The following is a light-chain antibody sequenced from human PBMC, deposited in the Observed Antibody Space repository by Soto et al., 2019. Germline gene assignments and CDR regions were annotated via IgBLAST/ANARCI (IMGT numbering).Light chain of an antibody. V-gene: IGKV1-5*03. J-gene: IGKJ1*01. CDR3: QHYNSYSEA. CDR1: QTISSW. Sequence: DIRITQSPSTLSGSVGYRVTITCRASQTISSWLAWYQQKPGKAPKLLIYKASTLKSGVPSRFSGTGSGTEFTLTISSLQHDDFATYYCQHYNSYSEAFGQGTKVDI. CDR2: KAS.